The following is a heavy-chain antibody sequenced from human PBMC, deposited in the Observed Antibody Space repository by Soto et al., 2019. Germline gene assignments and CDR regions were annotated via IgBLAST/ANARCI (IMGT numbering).Heavy chain of an antibody. CDR3: ARDYCSGGSCYLP. Sequence: PGGSLRHSCAASGFTFSSYWMSWVRQAPGKGLEWVANIKQDGSEKYYVDSVKGRFTISRDNAKNSLYLQMNSLRAEDTAVYYCARDYCSGGSCYLPWGQGTLVTVSS. CDR2: IKQDGSEK. V-gene: IGHV3-7*01. D-gene: IGHD2-15*01. J-gene: IGHJ5*02. CDR1: GFTFSSYW.